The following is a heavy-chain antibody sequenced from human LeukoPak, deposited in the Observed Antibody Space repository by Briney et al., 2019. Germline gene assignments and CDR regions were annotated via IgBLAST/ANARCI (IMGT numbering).Heavy chain of an antibody. Sequence: SETLSLTCTVSGGSISSSSYYWSWIRQPPGKGLEWIGYIYYSGSTNYNPSLKSRVTISVDTSKNQFSLKLTSVTAADTAVYYCARGLLSMDVWGKGTTVTVSS. J-gene: IGHJ6*04. V-gene: IGHV4-61*01. CDR2: IYYSGST. D-gene: IGHD2-21*01. CDR1: GGSISSSSYY. CDR3: ARGLLSMDV.